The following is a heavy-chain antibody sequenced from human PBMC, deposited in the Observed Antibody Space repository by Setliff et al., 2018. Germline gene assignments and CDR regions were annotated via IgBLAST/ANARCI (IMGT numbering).Heavy chain of an antibody. CDR2: IHTSEST. V-gene: IGHV4-4*08. J-gene: IGHJ6*03. Sequence: SETLSLTCTVSGGSISGDYWNWIRQSPGKGLEWIGNIHTSESTKYNPSLKSRVTISLDTSKRQFSLKLTSVTAADTAVYYCARALASGSYYGQSSYYMDVWGKGTTVTVSS. CDR1: GGSISGDY. CDR3: ARALASGSYYGQSSYYMDV. D-gene: IGHD3-10*01.